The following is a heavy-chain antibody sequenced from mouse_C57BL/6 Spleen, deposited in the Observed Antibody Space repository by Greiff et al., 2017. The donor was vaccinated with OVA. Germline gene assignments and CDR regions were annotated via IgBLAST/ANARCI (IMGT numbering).Heavy chain of an antibody. CDR3: ARTIYYDYDDYYAMDY. CDR1: GYTFTGYW. V-gene: IGHV1-9*01. D-gene: IGHD2-4*01. J-gene: IGHJ4*01. CDR2: ILPGSGST. Sequence: QVQLKESGAELMKPGASVKLSCKATGYTFTGYWIEWVKQRPGHGLEWIGEILPGSGSTNYNEKFKGKATFTADTSSNTAYMQLSSLTTEDSAIYYCARTIYYDYDDYYAMDYWGQGTSVTVSS.